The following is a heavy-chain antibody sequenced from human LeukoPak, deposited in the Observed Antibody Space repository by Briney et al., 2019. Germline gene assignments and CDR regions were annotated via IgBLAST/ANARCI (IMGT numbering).Heavy chain of an antibody. CDR1: GFTFTNSA. Sequence: TSVKVSCKASGFTFTNSAMQWVRQARGQRLEWIGWIVVGSGSTNYAQKFQERVTITRDMSTSTAYMELSSLRSEDTAVYYCAADSYSNYQYYGMDVWGQGTTVTVPS. D-gene: IGHD4-11*01. J-gene: IGHJ6*02. CDR2: IVVGSGST. V-gene: IGHV1-58*02. CDR3: AADSYSNYQYYGMDV.